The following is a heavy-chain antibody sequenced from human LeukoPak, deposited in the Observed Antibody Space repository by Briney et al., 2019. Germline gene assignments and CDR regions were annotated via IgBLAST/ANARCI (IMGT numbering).Heavy chain of an antibody. V-gene: IGHV4-59*01. D-gene: IGHD2-15*01. Sequence: SETLSLTCTVAGGSISSYYWSWIRQPPGKGLEWIGYIYYSGSTNYNPSLKSRVTISVDTSKNQFSLKLSSVTAADTAVYYCARLPVVAATRRAFDIWGQGTMVTVSS. CDR3: ARLPVVAATRRAFDI. CDR2: IYYSGST. J-gene: IGHJ3*02. CDR1: GGSISSYY.